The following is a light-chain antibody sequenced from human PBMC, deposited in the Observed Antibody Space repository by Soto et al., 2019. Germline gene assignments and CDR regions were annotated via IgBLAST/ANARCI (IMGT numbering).Light chain of an antibody. CDR3: SSHAGSSVV. CDR2: DVT. Sequence: QPVLTQPRSVSGSPGQSVTISCTGTSSDVGGYNYVSWYQQHPGKAPKLMIYDVTTRPSGVPDRFSGSKSGNTASLTISGLQAEDEADYYCSSHAGSSVVFGTGTKVTV. J-gene: IGLJ1*01. CDR1: SSDVGGYNY. V-gene: IGLV2-11*01.